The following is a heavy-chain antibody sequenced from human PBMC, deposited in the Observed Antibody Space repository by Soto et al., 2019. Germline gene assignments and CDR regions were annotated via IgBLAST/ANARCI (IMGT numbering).Heavy chain of an antibody. J-gene: IGHJ4*02. Sequence: QVQLVESGGGVVQPGRSLRLSCAASGFTFSSYAMHWVRQAPGKGLEWVAVISYDGSNKYYADSVKGRFTISRDNSKNTLYMQMKRLRAEDTAVYYCARDHIGSGWSISYYFDYWGQGTLVTVSS. D-gene: IGHD6-19*01. CDR3: ARDHIGSGWSISYYFDY. CDR1: GFTFSSYA. CDR2: ISYDGSNK. V-gene: IGHV3-30-3*01.